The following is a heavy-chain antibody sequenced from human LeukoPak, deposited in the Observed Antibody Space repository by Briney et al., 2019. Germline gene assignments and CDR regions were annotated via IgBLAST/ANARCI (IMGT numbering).Heavy chain of an antibody. J-gene: IGHJ6*02. CDR1: GFTFSTYT. Sequence: GGSLRLSCAASGFTFSTYTMNWVRQAPGKGLEWVASISSNSAYLYYADSLKGRFTISRDNSKNTLYLQMNSLRAEDTAVYYCVGVINSYYYYGMDVWGQGTTVTVSS. D-gene: IGHD3-22*01. CDR3: VGVINSYYYYGMDV. CDR2: ISSNSAYL. V-gene: IGHV3-21*01.